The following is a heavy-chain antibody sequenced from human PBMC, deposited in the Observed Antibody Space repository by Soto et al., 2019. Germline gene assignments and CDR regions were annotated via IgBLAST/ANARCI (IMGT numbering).Heavy chain of an antibody. V-gene: IGHV1-69*12. CDR2: IMPIFRTV. J-gene: IGHJ6*02. Sequence: QVQVVQSGAEVKKPGSSVKVSCKTSGGTFSTSAISWVRQAPGQGLEWMGGIMPIFRTVDYAQKFQGRVTITAYESTSTAYLERSSVRSEDPAVYYCALGKDRAQLGRNYYYIMDVWGQGTTVTVTS. CDR3: ALGKDRAQLGRNYYYIMDV. CDR1: GGTFSTSA. D-gene: IGHD3-3*02.